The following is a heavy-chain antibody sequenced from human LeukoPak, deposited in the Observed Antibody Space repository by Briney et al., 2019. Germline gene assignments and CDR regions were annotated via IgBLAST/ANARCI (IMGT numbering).Heavy chain of an antibody. V-gene: IGHV3-48*03. D-gene: IGHD2-15*01. J-gene: IGHJ4*02. Sequence: PGGSLRLSCAASGFTFSSYEMNWVRQAPGKGLEWVSYISSSGSMIYYADSVKGRFTISRDNAKNSLYLQMNSLRAEDTAVYYCARDSSSPYWGQGTLVTVSS. CDR3: ARDSSSPY. CDR1: GFTFSSYE. CDR2: ISSSGSMI.